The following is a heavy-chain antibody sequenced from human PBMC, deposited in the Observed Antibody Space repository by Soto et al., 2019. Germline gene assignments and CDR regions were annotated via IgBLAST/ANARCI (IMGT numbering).Heavy chain of an antibody. CDR1: GGSVSSDY. Sequence: ETLSLTCPVSGGSVSSDYWSWIRQPPGKGLEWIGYIYNSGSTNYNPSLKSRVTISVDTSKNQFSLKLSSVAAADTAVYYCAKDYDFWGFDPWGQGTLVTVSS. CDR2: IYNSGST. J-gene: IGHJ5*02. V-gene: IGHV4-59*02. CDR3: AKDYDFWGFDP. D-gene: IGHD3-3*01.